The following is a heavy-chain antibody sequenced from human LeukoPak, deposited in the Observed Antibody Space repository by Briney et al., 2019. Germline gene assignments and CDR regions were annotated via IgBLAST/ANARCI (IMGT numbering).Heavy chain of an antibody. Sequence: PSETLSLTCTVSGGSISSYYWSWIRQPPGKGLEWIGYIYYSGSTNYNPSLKSQVTISVDTSKNQFSLKLSSVTAADTAVYYCARAVADAFDIWGQGTMVTVSS. CDR3: ARAVADAFDI. J-gene: IGHJ3*02. CDR2: IYYSGST. V-gene: IGHV4-59*08. CDR1: GGSISSYY. D-gene: IGHD6-19*01.